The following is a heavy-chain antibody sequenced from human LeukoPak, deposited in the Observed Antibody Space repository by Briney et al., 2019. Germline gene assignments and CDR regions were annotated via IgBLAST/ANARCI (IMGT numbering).Heavy chain of an antibody. Sequence: ASVKVSCKASAYIFTGYYFHWVRQAPGQGLEWMGWINPNNGGTNYAQKFQGRVTMTRDTSITTTYMELSRLISDDTAIYYCARELNYFDFWGQGTLLTVSS. CDR3: ARELNYFDF. CDR1: AYIFTGYY. J-gene: IGHJ4*02. CDR2: INPNNGGT. V-gene: IGHV1-2*02.